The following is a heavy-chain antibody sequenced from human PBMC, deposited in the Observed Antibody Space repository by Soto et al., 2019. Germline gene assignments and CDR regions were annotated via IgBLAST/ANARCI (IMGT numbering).Heavy chain of an antibody. CDR1: GFTFSTYA. J-gene: IGHJ4*02. CDR3: EKSWAVFDQ. V-gene: IGHV3-23*01. CDR2: ISGSGGST. Sequence: GGSLRLSCAASGFTFSTYAMSWVRQAPGKGLEWVSCISGSGGSTYYADSVKGRFTISRDNSKNTLYLQMNSLRAEDTAVYYCEKSWAVFDQWGQGTLVTVSS.